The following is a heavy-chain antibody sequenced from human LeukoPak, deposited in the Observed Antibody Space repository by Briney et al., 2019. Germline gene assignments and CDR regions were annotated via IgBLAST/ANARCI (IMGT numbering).Heavy chain of an antibody. V-gene: IGHV3-48*03. Sequence: GGSLRLSCAASGFTFSSYEMNWVRQAPGKGLERVSYISSSGSTIYYADSVRGRFTISRDNAKNSLYLQMNSLRAEDTAVYYCARDGIVYYYDSSGYYGFDYWGQGTLVTVSS. D-gene: IGHD3-22*01. CDR3: ARDGIVYYYDSSGYYGFDY. CDR2: ISSSGSTI. CDR1: GFTFSSYE. J-gene: IGHJ4*02.